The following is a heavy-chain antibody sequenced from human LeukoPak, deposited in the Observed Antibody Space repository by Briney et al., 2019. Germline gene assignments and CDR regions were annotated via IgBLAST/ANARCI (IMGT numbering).Heavy chain of an antibody. J-gene: IGHJ4*02. CDR3: AGHHPRNTVDF. D-gene: IGHD2-8*02. V-gene: IGHV4-59*08. CDR2: IYYSGST. CDR1: GGSISGYY. Sequence: SETLSLTCTVSGGSISGYYWSWIRQPPGKGLGWIGYIYYSGSTNYNPSLKSRVTISLDTSKNQFSLKLSSVTAADTAVYYCAGHHPRNTVDFWGQGTLVTVSS.